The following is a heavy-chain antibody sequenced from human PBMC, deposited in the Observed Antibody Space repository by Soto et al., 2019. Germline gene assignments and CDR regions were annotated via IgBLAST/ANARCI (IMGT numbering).Heavy chain of an antibody. Sequence: SETLSLTCTVSGGSISSSCYYWGWIRPPPGKGLEWIGSIYYSGSTSYNPSLKSRVTISVDTSKNQFSLKLSFVTAADTALYYCAIGYCSSTSCYGYFDYWGQGTLVTVSS. CDR2: IYYSGST. V-gene: IGHV4-39*01. J-gene: IGHJ4*02. CDR1: GGSISSSCYY. D-gene: IGHD2-2*01. CDR3: AIGYCSSTSCYGYFDY.